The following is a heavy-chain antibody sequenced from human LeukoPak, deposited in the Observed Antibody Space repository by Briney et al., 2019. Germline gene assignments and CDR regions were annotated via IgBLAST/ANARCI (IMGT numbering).Heavy chain of an antibody. CDR3: ARNILPPRRLEYYYYGMDV. CDR2: ISSSSSTI. D-gene: IGHD2-15*01. V-gene: IGHV3-48*02. CDR1: GFTFSSYS. Sequence: GGSLRLSCAASGFTFSSYSMNWVRQAPGKGLEWVSYISSSSSTIYYADSVKGRFTISRDNAKNSLYLQMNSLRDEDTAVYYCARNILPPRRLEYYYYGMDVWGQGTTVTVSS. J-gene: IGHJ6*02.